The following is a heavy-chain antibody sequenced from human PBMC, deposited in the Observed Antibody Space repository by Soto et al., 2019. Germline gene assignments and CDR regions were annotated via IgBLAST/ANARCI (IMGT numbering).Heavy chain of an antibody. J-gene: IGHJ3*02. CDR3: ARWGHPAVKAFDI. D-gene: IGHD3-16*01. Sequence: KPSETLSLTCTVSGASVNDYYWNWVRQPLEKGLEWIGFIHYTGSRIFNPSLQSRVTMSVDVSQNQFSLRLTSVTAADTAIYYCARWGHPAVKAFDIWGQGTTVTVSS. V-gene: IGHV4-59*02. CDR2: IHYTGSR. CDR1: GASVNDYY.